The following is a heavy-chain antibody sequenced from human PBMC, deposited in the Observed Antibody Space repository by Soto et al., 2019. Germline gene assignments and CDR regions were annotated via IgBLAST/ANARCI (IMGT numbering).Heavy chain of an antibody. V-gene: IGHV4-59*01. D-gene: IGHD7-27*01. CDR3: ARERWGHGMDV. CDR2: IYYSGST. J-gene: IGHJ6*02. Sequence: PSETLSLTXTVSGGSISSYYWSWIRQPPGKGLEWIGYIYYSGSTNYNPSLKSRVTISVDTSKNQFSLKLSSVTAADTAVYYCARERWGHGMDVWGQGTTVTVSS. CDR1: GGSISSYY.